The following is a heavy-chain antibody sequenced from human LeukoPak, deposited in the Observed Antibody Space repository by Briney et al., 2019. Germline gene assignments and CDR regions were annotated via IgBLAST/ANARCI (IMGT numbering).Heavy chain of an antibody. J-gene: IGHJ4*02. CDR3: VVRSLGY. CDR1: GFTSRTSY. D-gene: IGHD7-27*01. V-gene: IGHV3-7*01. Sequence: PGGSLRLSCTASGFTSRTSYMSWVRQAPGKGLEWVGNIKPDGSEEQYVSSVKGRFSISRDNAENSLFLQMNSLRAEDTAVYYCVVRSLGYWGQGTLVTVSS. CDR2: IKPDGSEE.